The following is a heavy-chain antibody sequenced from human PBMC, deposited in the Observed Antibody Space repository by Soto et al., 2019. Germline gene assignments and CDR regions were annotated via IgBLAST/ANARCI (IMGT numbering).Heavy chain of an antibody. CDR3: ARDYPPDSSGYYIFDY. J-gene: IGHJ4*02. D-gene: IGHD3-22*01. Sequence: QVQLVESGGGVVQPGRSLRLSCAASGFTFSSYAMHWVRQAPGKGLEWVAVISYDGSNKYYADSVKVRFTISRDNSKNTLYLQMNSLRAEDTAVYYCARDYPPDSSGYYIFDYWGQGTLVTVSS. CDR1: GFTFSSYA. CDR2: ISYDGSNK. V-gene: IGHV3-30-3*01.